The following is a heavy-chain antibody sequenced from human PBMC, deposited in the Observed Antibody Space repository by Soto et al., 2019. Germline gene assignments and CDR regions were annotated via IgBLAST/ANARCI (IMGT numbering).Heavy chain of an antibody. V-gene: IGHV2-5*02. CDR2: IYWDDDK. J-gene: IGHJ4*02. CDR3: ARLVAPGLHLEVPFDY. D-gene: IGHD1-1*01. CDR1: GFSLSTSGVG. Sequence: QITLKESGPTLVKPTQTLTLTCTFSGFSLSTSGVGVGWIRQPPGKALEWLALIYWDDDKRYSPSLKSRLTITKDTSKNQVVLTMTNMDPVDTATYYCARLVAPGLHLEVPFDYWGQGTLVTVSS.